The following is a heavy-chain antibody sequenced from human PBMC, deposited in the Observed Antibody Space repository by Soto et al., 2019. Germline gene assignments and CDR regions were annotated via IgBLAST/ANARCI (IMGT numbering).Heavy chain of an antibody. Sequence: PSETLSLTCTVSGASTSSAAYYWTWIRQRPGKGLEWIGYIYYSGSTHYNPSLKNRVVISIDTSNDQFSLKLTSVIAADTAVYYCARVVAALYDAFDIWGQGTMVTVSS. D-gene: IGHD2-15*01. CDR1: GASTSSAAYY. V-gene: IGHV4-31*03. J-gene: IGHJ3*02. CDR3: ARVVAALYDAFDI. CDR2: IYYSGST.